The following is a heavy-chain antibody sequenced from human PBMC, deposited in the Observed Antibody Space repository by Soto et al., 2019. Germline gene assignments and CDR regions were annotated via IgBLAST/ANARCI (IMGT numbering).Heavy chain of an antibody. J-gene: IGHJ4*02. CDR2: IYYSGTT. Sequence: PSETLSLPCTVSGGSISSGDYYWSWIRQPPGNGLEWIGYIYYSGTTYYNPSLKSRVNISVDTSKNQFSLKLSSVTAADTALYYCARVGAFRAAAVAFDYWGQGTLVTVSS. V-gene: IGHV4-30-4*01. CDR1: GGSISSGDYY. CDR3: ARVGAFRAAAVAFDY. D-gene: IGHD6-13*01.